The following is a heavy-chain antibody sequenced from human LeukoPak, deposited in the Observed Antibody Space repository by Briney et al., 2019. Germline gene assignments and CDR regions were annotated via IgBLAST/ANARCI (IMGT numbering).Heavy chain of an antibody. V-gene: IGHV3-53*01. CDR3: ATDIVVAPGVIGFDY. CDR1: GFTFNRDW. Sequence: GGSLRLSCTASGFTFNRDWTAWVRQAPGKGLEWVSLIYSGSSTYYANSVKGRFTISRDNSKNTVYLQMNSLRAEDTAVYYCATDIVVAPGVIGFDYWGQGTLVTVSS. J-gene: IGHJ4*02. D-gene: IGHD2-2*01. CDR2: IYSGSST.